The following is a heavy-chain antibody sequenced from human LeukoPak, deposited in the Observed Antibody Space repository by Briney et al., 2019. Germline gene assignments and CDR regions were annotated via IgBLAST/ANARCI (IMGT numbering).Heavy chain of an antibody. CDR1: GFTFGTYA. CDR3: ARARSGYKDI. CDR2: VSGSGTGT. V-gene: IGHV3-23*01. D-gene: IGHD5-12*01. Sequence: GGSLRLSCAASGFTFGTYAMSWVRQAPGKGLEWVSSVSGSGTGTYYADSVKGRFTISRDNSKNTLYLQMNGLRAEDTAVYYCARARSGYKDIWGQGTMVTVSS. J-gene: IGHJ3*02.